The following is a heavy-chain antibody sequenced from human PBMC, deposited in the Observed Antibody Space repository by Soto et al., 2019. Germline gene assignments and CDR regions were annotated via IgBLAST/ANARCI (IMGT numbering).Heavy chain of an antibody. CDR3: ARDLYLAVAGGVFDY. Sequence: QVQLVQSGAEVKKPGASVKVSCKASGYTFTSYGISWVRQAPGQGLEWMGWISAHNGNTNYAQKLQGRVTMTTDTSTSTAYMELRSLRSDDTAVYYCARDLYLAVAGGVFDYWGQGTLVTVSS. CDR1: GYTFTSYG. V-gene: IGHV1-18*04. D-gene: IGHD6-19*01. J-gene: IGHJ4*02. CDR2: ISAHNGNT.